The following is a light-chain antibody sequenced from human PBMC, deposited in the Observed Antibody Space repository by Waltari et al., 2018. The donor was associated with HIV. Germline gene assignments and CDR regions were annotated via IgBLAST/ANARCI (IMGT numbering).Light chain of an antibody. V-gene: IGLV2-8*01. CDR1: NSDIGGYTY. CDR3: SSYADRNGFYVV. J-gene: IGLJ2*01. CDR2: EVT. Sequence: QSALTQPPSASGSPGQSVTISCPGTNSDIGGYTYVSWSQQHPGKAPNLVISEVTKRPSGGPDRFSGSKSGTTASLTVSGLQAEDEADYYCSSYADRNGFYVVFGGGTRLTVL.